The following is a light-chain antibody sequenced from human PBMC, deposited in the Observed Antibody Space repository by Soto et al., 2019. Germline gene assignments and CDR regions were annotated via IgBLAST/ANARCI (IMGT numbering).Light chain of an antibody. Sequence: IVLPQSPSTLSLPPGERATLSCSASQSVSSYLAWYQQRPGQAPRLLMYDASNRATGIPARFSGSGSGTDFTLTISSLEPEDFALYYCQQRSNWPLTFGGGTKVEI. V-gene: IGKV3-11*01. CDR2: DAS. CDR3: QQRSNWPLT. J-gene: IGKJ4*01. CDR1: QSVSSY.